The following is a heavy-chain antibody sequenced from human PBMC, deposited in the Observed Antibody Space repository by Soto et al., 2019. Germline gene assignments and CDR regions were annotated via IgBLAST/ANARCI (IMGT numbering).Heavy chain of an antibody. D-gene: IGHD6-19*01. CDR3: AKDNPPIISGWYPFGY. CDR1: GFTFSSYA. CDR2: ISGSGGST. V-gene: IGHV3-23*01. Sequence: GGSLRLSCAASGFTFSSYAMSWVRQAPGKGLEWVSAISGSGGSTYYADSVKGRFTISRDNSKNTLYLQMNSLRAEDTAVYYCAKDNPPIISGWYPFGYWGQGTLVTVSS. J-gene: IGHJ4*02.